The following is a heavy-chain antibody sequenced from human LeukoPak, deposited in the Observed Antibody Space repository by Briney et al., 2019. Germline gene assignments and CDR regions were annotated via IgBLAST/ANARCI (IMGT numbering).Heavy chain of an antibody. CDR2: ISYDGSNK. CDR1: GFTFSSYA. CDR3: ARPLLYGSSWYSGDDAFDI. J-gene: IGHJ3*02. V-gene: IGHV3-30*04. D-gene: IGHD6-13*01. Sequence: GGSLRLSCAASGFTFSSYAMHWVRQAPGKGLEWVAVISYDGSNKYYVDSVKGRFTISRDNSKNTLYLQMNSLRAEDTAVYYCARPLLYGSSWYSGDDAFDIWGQGTMVTVSS.